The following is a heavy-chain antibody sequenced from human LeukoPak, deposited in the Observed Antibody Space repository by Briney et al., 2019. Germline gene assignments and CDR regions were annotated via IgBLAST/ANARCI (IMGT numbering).Heavy chain of an antibody. J-gene: IGHJ6*03. Sequence: GGSLRLSCAASGFTFSSYGMHWVRQAPGKGLEWVAFIRYDGSNKYYADSAKGRFTISRDNSKNTLYLQMNSLRAEDTAVYYCAKWVDFWSGYSSYYYYYMDVWGKGTTVTVSS. D-gene: IGHD3-3*01. CDR1: GFTFSSYG. V-gene: IGHV3-30*02. CDR3: AKWVDFWSGYSSYYYYYMDV. CDR2: IRYDGSNK.